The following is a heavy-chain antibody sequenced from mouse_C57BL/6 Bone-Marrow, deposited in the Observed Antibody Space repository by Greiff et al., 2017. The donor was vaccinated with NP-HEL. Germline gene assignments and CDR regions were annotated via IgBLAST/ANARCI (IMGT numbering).Heavy chain of an antibody. Sequence: EVKLVESGGGLVKPGGSLKLSCAASGFTFSSYAMSWVRQTPEKRLEWVATISDGGSYTYYPDNVKGRFTISRDNAKNNLYLQMSHLKSEDTAMYYCARGGVLRDYFDYWGKGTTLTVSS. CDR3: ARGGVLRDYFDY. CDR1: GFTFSSYA. J-gene: IGHJ2*01. CDR2: ISDGGSYT. V-gene: IGHV5-4*03. D-gene: IGHD2-14*01.